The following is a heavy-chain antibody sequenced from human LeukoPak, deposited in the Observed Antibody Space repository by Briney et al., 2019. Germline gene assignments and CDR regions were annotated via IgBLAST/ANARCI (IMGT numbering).Heavy chain of an antibody. V-gene: IGHV4-39*07. CDR3: ARESDRYCSSTSCPNWYDP. J-gene: IGHJ5*02. Sequence: SETLSLTCTVSGGSITSSYYYWGWIRQPPGTGLEWIGSIYYSGSTYYNPSLKSRVTISVDTPKNQFSLKLSSVTAADTAVYYCARESDRYCSSTSCPNWYDPWGQGTLVTVSS. CDR1: GGSITSSYYY. CDR2: IYYSGST. D-gene: IGHD2-2*01.